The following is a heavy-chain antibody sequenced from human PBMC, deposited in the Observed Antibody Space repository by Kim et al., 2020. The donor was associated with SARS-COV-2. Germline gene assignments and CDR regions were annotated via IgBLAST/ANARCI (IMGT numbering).Heavy chain of an antibody. Sequence: SVKVSCKASGGTFSSYAISWVRQAPGQGLEWMGGIIPIFGTANYAQKFQGRVTITADESTSTAYMELSSLRSEDTAVYYCARDETHIAAAGTGYGMDVWGQGTTVTVSS. CDR3: ARDETHIAAAGTGYGMDV. J-gene: IGHJ6*02. V-gene: IGHV1-69*13. CDR2: IIPIFGTA. CDR1: GGTFSSYA. D-gene: IGHD6-13*01.